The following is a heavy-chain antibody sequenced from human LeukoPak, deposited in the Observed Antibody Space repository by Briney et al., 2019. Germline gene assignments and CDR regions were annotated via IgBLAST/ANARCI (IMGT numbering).Heavy chain of an antibody. CDR2: IIGDGTTT. CDR1: GFTFSTYE. Sequence: GGSLRLSCAASGFTFSTYEMNWVRQAPGKGLEWLSYIIGDGTTTQYADSVRDRFTISRDNDKNSLYLQMNSLRADDTAVYYCGRDRGGTYSGDNLFDPWGQGTLVTVSS. CDR3: GRDRGGTYSGDNLFDP. V-gene: IGHV3-48*03. J-gene: IGHJ5*02. D-gene: IGHD1/OR15-1a*01.